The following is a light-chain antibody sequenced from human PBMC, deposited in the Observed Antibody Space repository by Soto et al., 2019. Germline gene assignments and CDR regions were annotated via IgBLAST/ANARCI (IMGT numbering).Light chain of an antibody. CDR1: SSDVGSYNL. CDR3: CSYAGSSTL. Sequence: QSVLTQPASVSGSPGQSITISCTGTSSDVGSYNLVSWYQQHPGKAPKLMIYEGSKRPSGVSNRFSGSKSGNTASLTISGLQAEDEADYYCCSYAGSSTLFGTGTKPPS. J-gene: IGLJ1*01. CDR2: EGS. V-gene: IGLV2-23*01.